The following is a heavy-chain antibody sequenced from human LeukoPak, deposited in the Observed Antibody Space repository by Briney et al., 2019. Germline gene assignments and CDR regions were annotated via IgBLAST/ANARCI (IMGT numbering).Heavy chain of an antibody. Sequence: PGRSLRLSCAASGFTFSSYGMHWVRQAPGKGLEWVAVIWYDGSNKYYADSVKGRFTISRDNSKNTLYLQMNSLKTEDTAVYYCTRLSTSGDEDYFDYWGQGTLVTVSS. CDR2: IWYDGSNK. V-gene: IGHV3-33*01. CDR1: GFTFSSYG. J-gene: IGHJ4*02. D-gene: IGHD2-8*01. CDR3: TRLSTSGDEDYFDY.